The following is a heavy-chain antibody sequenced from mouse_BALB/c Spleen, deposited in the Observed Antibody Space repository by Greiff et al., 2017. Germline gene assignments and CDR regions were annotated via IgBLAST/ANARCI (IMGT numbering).Heavy chain of an antibody. J-gene: IGHJ4*01. V-gene: IGHV1-69*01. CDR1: GYTFTDYW. D-gene: IGHD2-14*01. CDR2: IDTSDSYT. CDR3: ARSGRYDVHYAMDY. Sequence: VQLQQPGAELVMPGASVKMSCKASGYTFTDYWMHWVKQSPGQGLEWIGAIDTSDSYTSYNQKFKGKATLTVDESSSPAYMQLSSLTSEDSAVYYCARSGRYDVHYAMDYWGQGTSVTVSS.